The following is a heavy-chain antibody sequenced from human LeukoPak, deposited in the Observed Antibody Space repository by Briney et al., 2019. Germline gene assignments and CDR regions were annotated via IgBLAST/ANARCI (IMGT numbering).Heavy chain of an antibody. J-gene: IGHJ4*02. D-gene: IGHD6-6*01. V-gene: IGHV3-30*04. CDR2: ISYDGSNK. CDR3: AKAGEYSSSAPIDY. Sequence: GGSLRLSCAASGFTFSSYAMHWVRQAPGKGLEWVAVISYDGSNKYYADSVKGRFTISRDNSKNSLYLQMNSLRTEDTALYYCAKAGEYSSSAPIDYWGQGTLVTVSS. CDR1: GFTFSSYA.